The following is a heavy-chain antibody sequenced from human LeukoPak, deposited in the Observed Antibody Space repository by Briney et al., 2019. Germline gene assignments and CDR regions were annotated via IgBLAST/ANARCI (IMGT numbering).Heavy chain of an antibody. CDR2: IKSRGGGGTA. CDR3: TWMTPTVTVDF. CDR1: GIKFSDAW. Sequence: GESLRLSCVVSGIKFSDAWMSWVRQAPGKGLEWVGRIKSRGGGGTADYAAPVKGRFTISRDDSENTVYLLMDSPQTEDTAVYYCTWMTPTVTVDFWGQGTLVTVSS. V-gene: IGHV3-15*01. D-gene: IGHD5-24*01. J-gene: IGHJ4*02.